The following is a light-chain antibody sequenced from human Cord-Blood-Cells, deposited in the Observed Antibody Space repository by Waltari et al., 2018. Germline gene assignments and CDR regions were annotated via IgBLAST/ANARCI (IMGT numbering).Light chain of an antibody. CDR2: GAS. V-gene: IGKV3-15*01. J-gene: IGKJ1*01. Sequence: EIVMTQSPATLSVSPGERATLSCRASQSVSSNLAWYQQKPGQAPRLLIYGASTRATGIPARFSGSVSGTEFTLTISSLQSEDFAVYYCQQYNNWWTVGQGTKVEIK. CDR3: QQYNNWWT. CDR1: QSVSSN.